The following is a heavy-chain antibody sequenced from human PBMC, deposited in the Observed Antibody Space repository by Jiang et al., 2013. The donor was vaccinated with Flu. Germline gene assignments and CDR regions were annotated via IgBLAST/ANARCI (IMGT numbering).Heavy chain of an antibody. D-gene: IGHD5-12*01. J-gene: IGHJ6*02. V-gene: IGHV3-33*06. CDR3: AKDIIVARISPYGMDV. Sequence: KYYADSVKGRFTISRDNSKNTLYLQMNSLRVEDTAVYYCAKDIIVARISPYGMDVWGQGTTVIVSS. CDR2: K.